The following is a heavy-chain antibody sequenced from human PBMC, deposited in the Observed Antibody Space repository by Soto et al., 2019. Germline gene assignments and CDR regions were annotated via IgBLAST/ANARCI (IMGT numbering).Heavy chain of an antibody. CDR3: AKGSSDYRPYYFDH. CDR1: GFTFSSSA. D-gene: IGHD3-22*01. Sequence: DVQLLESGGGLAQPGGSLRLTCVASGFTFSSSAMSWVRQAPGKGLEWISAISGSGGTTYHADSVKGRLAISRDNSKNTLYLQMDSLRAEDTALYYCAKGSSDYRPYYFDHWGRGALVTVSS. CDR2: ISGSGGTT. V-gene: IGHV3-23*01. J-gene: IGHJ4*02.